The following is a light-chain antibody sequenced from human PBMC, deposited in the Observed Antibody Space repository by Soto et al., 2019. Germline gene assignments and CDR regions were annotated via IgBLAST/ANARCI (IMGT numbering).Light chain of an antibody. CDR2: EVS. CDR3: SSYTSHNTPWV. J-gene: IGLJ3*02. V-gene: IGLV2-14*01. CDR1: SSDVGGFDF. Sequence: QSVLTQPASVSGSPGQSITISCTGTSSDVGGFDFVSWYQHHPGKAPKLLVYEVSNRPSRVSSRFSGSKSGTTASLTISGLQAEDEADYYCSSYTSHNTPWVFGGWTKVTVL.